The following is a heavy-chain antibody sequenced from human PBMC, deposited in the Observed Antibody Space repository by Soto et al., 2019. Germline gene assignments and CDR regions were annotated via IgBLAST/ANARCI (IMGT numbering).Heavy chain of an antibody. Sequence: QVQLVESGGGVVQPGRSLRLSCAASGFIFSGYGMHWVCQAPGKGLEWVAVIWYDGSNENYADSVKGRFTISRDKSKYKLYPPMNSLRAEETAVYYCTRRFSDSWYSDYWGQGTLVTVSS. CDR2: IWYDGSNE. D-gene: IGHD6-13*01. J-gene: IGHJ4*02. CDR1: GFIFSGYG. V-gene: IGHV3-33*01. CDR3: TRRFSDSWYSDY.